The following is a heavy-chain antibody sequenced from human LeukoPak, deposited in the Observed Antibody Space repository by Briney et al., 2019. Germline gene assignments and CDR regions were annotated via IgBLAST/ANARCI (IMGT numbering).Heavy chain of an antibody. CDR2: INPNSGGT. CDR3: ARVAVAGTPGY. V-gene: IGHV1-2*02. D-gene: IGHD6-19*01. J-gene: IGHJ4*02. CDR1: GYTFTVYY. Sequence: ASVTVSCTAFGYTFTVYYMHWVRQAPGQGLEWMGWINPNSGGTNYAQRFQGRVTMTRDTSISTAYMELSRLRFDDTAVYYCARVAVAGTPGYWGQGTLVTVSS.